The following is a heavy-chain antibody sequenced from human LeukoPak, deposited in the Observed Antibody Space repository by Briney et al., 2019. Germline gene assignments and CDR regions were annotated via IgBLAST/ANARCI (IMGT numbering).Heavy chain of an antibody. V-gene: IGHV4-61*01. D-gene: IGHD3-22*01. Sequence: SETLSLTCTVSGYSISSGYYWSWIRQPPGKGLEWIGYIYYSGSTNYNPSLKSRVTISVDTSKNQFSLKLSSVTAADTAVYYCARAAFPYNYYDSSGKLFDPWGQGTLVTVSS. CDR2: IYYSGST. CDR3: ARAAFPYNYYDSSGKLFDP. CDR1: GYSISSGYY. J-gene: IGHJ5*02.